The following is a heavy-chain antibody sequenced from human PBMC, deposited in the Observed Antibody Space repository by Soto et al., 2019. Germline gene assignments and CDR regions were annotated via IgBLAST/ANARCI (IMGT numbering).Heavy chain of an antibody. CDR3: ARDLAVGWFDP. CDR1: GYTFTSYS. Sequence: QVQLVQSGAEVKKPGASVKVSCKTSGYTFTSYSISWVRQAPGQGLAWMGWINVYNGNTKYAQNLQGRVTMTTDTSTSTAYMELRSLRSDDTAVYYCARDLAVGWFDPWGQGALVTVSS. CDR2: INVYNGNT. D-gene: IGHD2-2*01. V-gene: IGHV1-18*01. J-gene: IGHJ5*02.